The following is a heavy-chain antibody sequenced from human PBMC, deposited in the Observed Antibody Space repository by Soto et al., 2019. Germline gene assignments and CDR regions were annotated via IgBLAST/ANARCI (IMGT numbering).Heavy chain of an antibody. CDR1: GGSISSGGYY. CDR3: ARGLGGYCSGGSCPDV. Sequence: PSETLSLTCTVSGGSISSGGYYWSWIRQHPGKGLEWIGYIYYSGSTYYNPSLKSRVTISVDTSKNQFSLKLSSVTAADTAVYYCARGLGGYCSGGSCPDVWGRGTTVTVSS. CDR2: IYYSGST. J-gene: IGHJ6*02. D-gene: IGHD2-15*01. V-gene: IGHV4-31*03.